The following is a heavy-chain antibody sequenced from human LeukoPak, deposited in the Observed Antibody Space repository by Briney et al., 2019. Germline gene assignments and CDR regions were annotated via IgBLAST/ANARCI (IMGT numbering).Heavy chain of an antibody. CDR1: GFTFSNAW. V-gene: IGHV3-15*01. CDR2: IKRRTDGGTT. Sequence: NPGGSLRLSCAASGFTFSNAWMSWVRQAPENGLEWVGRIKRRTDGGTTDYAAPVKGRFTISRDDSKNTPYVQMNSLKTEDTAVYYCTTDLSTVTTQFDYWVQGALVTVSS. J-gene: IGHJ4*02. CDR3: TTDLSTVTTQFDY. D-gene: IGHD4-17*01.